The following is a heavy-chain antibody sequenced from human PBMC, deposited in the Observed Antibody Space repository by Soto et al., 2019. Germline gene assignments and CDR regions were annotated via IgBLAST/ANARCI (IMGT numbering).Heavy chain of an antibody. CDR3: AKGVGSSWFFAAFDI. D-gene: IGHD6-13*01. CDR1: GFTFDDYA. J-gene: IGHJ3*02. V-gene: IGHV3-9*01. Sequence: GGSLRLSCAASGFTFDDYAIHWVRQSPGKGLEWVSGISSNGGRVGYADSVKGRFTISRDNAKNSLYLQMNSLRAEDTALYYCAKGVGSSWFFAAFDIWGQGTMVTVSS. CDR2: ISSNGGRV.